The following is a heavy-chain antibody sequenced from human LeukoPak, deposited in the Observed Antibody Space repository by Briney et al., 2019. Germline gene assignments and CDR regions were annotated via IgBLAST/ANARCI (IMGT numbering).Heavy chain of an antibody. J-gene: IGHJ4*02. CDR3: ARGPMVRTNLFDY. CDR1: GFAFSRYW. Sequence: QAGGSLRLSCAASGFAFSRYWMHWVRQAPGKGLVWVSRINSDGSSTSYADSVKGRFTISRDNAKNTLYLQMNSLRAEDTAVYYCARGPMVRTNLFDYWGQGTLVTVSS. D-gene: IGHD3-10*01. CDR2: INSDGSST. V-gene: IGHV3-74*01.